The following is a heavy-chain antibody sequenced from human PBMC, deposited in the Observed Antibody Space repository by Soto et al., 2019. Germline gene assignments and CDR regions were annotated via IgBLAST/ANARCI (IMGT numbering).Heavy chain of an antibody. CDR2: ISGSGGST. CDR1: GFTFSSYA. Sequence: EVQLLESGGGLVQPGGSLRLSCAASGFTFSSYAMSWVRQAPGKGLEWVSAISGSGGSTYYADSVKGRFTISRDNSKNTLYLQMNILRAEDTAVYYCAKAYYYDSSAPMDVWGQGTTVTVSS. J-gene: IGHJ6*02. CDR3: AKAYYYDSSAPMDV. V-gene: IGHV3-23*01. D-gene: IGHD3-22*01.